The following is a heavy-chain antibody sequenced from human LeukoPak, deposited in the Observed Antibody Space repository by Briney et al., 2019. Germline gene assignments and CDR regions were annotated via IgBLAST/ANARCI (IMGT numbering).Heavy chain of an antibody. V-gene: IGHV4-4*07. CDR2: IYPGESIYASENT. Sequence: SETLSLTCSVSGVSISAYYWSWIRQPAGKGLEWIGRIYPGESIYASENTNYNPSLKSRVSMSGDTSKNQVSLKLSSVTAADTAVYYCARIRTVTTGHKSYDAFDIWGQGTMVTVSS. J-gene: IGHJ3*02. CDR3: ARIRTVTTGHKSYDAFDI. D-gene: IGHD4-17*01. CDR1: GVSISAYY.